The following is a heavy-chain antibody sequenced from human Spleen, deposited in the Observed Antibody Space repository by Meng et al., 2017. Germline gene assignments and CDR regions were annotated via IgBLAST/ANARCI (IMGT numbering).Heavy chain of an antibody. CDR2: SNPNTGVT. V-gene: IGHV1-2*06. D-gene: IGHD1-7*01. Sequence: ASAMVSCKASGYTFIDYYMHWLRQAPGQGLEWMGRSNPNTGVTNYAQKFQGRVTMIRDTSISTAYMELSRLRSDDTAVYYCSSEHGTTAIDYFYYALDVWGQGTTVTVSS. CDR3: SSEHGTTAIDYFYYALDV. J-gene: IGHJ6*02. CDR1: GYTFIDYY.